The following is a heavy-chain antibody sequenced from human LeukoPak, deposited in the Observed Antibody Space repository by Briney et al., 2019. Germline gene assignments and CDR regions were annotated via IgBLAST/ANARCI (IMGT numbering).Heavy chain of an antibody. CDR3: AKDGRYSSSWYYYGMDV. CDR1: GFTFSSYG. D-gene: IGHD6-13*01. CDR2: ISYDGSNK. Sequence: GGSLRLSCAASGFTFSSYGMHWVRQAPGKGLEWVAVISYDGSNKYYADSVKGRFTISRDNSKNTLYLQMNSLRAEDTAVYYCAKDGRYSSSWYYYGMDVWGQGTTVTVSS. V-gene: IGHV3-30*18. J-gene: IGHJ6*02.